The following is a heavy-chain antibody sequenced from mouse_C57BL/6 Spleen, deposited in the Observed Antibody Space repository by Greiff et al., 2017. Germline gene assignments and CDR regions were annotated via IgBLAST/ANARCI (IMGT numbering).Heavy chain of an antibody. V-gene: IGHV1-64*01. CDR3: ANYYGSSFPFAY. Sequence: VQLQQSGAELVKPGASVKLSCKASGYTFTSYWMHWVKQRPGQGLEWIGMIHPNSGSTNYNEKFKSKATLTVDKSSSTAYMQLSSLTSEDSAVYYCANYYGSSFPFAYWGQGTLVTVSA. J-gene: IGHJ3*01. CDR1: GYTFTSYW. CDR2: IHPNSGST. D-gene: IGHD1-1*01.